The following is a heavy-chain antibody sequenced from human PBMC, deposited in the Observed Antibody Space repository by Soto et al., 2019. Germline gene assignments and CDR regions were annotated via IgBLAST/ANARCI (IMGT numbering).Heavy chain of an antibody. D-gene: IGHD3-10*01. V-gene: IGHV1-69*01. Sequence: QVQLVQSGAEVKKTGSSVKVSCQASGDTLRNYAMNWVRQTPGQGLEWMGGIIPIIGTANYAQKFQDRVTITADESTSIAYMELSSLRSEDTAVYYCARVSRPGPYYGSGAFYYYFGLDVWGQGTTVTVSS. CDR2: IIPIIGTA. CDR1: GDTLRNYA. CDR3: ARVSRPGPYYGSGAFYYYFGLDV. J-gene: IGHJ6*02.